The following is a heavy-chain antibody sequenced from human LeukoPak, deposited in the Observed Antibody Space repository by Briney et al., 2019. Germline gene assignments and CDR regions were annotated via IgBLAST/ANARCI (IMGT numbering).Heavy chain of an antibody. CDR3: ASGETTVTTSTDWYFDL. CDR2: IIPIFGTA. D-gene: IGHD4-17*01. V-gene: IGHV1-69*05. Sequence: PVKVSCKASGGTFSSYAISWVRQAPGQGLEWMGGIIPIFGTANYAQKFQGRVTITTDESTSTAYMELSSLRSEDTAVYYCASGETTVTTSTDWYFDLWGRGTLVTVSS. CDR1: GGTFSSYA. J-gene: IGHJ2*01.